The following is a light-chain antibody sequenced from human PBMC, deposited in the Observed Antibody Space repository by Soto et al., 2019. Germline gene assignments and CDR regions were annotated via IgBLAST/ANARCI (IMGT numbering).Light chain of an antibody. J-gene: IGKJ1*01. CDR2: GAS. V-gene: IGKV3-20*01. CDR1: QSVSSDY. CDR3: QQYKGYSTWT. Sequence: EIVLTQSPDTLSLSPGERATLSCRASQSVSSDYLVWYQQTPGQAPRLLIYGASRRATGIPDRFSGSGSGTDFILTINSLQPDDFATYYCQQYKGYSTWTFGQGTRVDIK.